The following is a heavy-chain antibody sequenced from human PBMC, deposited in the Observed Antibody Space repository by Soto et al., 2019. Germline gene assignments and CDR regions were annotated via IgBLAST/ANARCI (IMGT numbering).Heavy chain of an antibody. CDR1: GYTFTSYD. V-gene: IGHV1-8*01. CDR2: MNPNSGNT. CDR3: ARGNLFDYYYGMDV. D-gene: IGHD3-3*01. J-gene: IGHJ6*02. Sequence: ASVKVSCKASGYTFTSYDINWVRQATGQGLEWMGWMNPNSGNTGYAQKFQGRVTMTRNTSISTAYMELSSLRSEDTAVYYCARGNLFDYYYGMDVWGQGTTVTVSS.